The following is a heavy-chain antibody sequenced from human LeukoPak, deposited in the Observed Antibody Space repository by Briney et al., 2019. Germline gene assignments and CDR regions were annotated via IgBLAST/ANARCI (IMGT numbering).Heavy chain of an antibody. CDR2: ISSSSSYI. CDR3: AREDCTGCYTRFPFDI. CDR1: GFTFSSYS. Sequence: PGGSLRLSCAASGFTFSSYSMNWVRQAPGKGLEWVSSISSSSSYIYYADSVKGRFTISRDNAKNSLYLQMNSLRAEDTAVYYCAREDCTGCYTRFPFDIWGQGTMVTVSS. J-gene: IGHJ3*02. D-gene: IGHD2-2*02. V-gene: IGHV3-21*01.